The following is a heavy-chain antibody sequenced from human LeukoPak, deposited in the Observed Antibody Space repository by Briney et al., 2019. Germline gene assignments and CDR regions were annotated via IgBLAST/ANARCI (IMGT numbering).Heavy chain of an antibody. CDR1: GFTVTDNY. J-gene: IGHJ6*02. CDR2: IYGGGDT. Sequence: GGSLRLSGAASGFTVTDNYMNWVRQSSGKGLEGVSVIYGGGDTNYADSVKGRFIISRDTSKNTVYLQMNSLGAEDTAVYYCVREAVMPVAPSTIGTSGRPLYEYYGLDVWGQGTTVTVSS. CDR3: VREAVMPVAPSTIGTSGRPLYEYYGLDV. V-gene: IGHV3-53*01. D-gene: IGHD6-13*01.